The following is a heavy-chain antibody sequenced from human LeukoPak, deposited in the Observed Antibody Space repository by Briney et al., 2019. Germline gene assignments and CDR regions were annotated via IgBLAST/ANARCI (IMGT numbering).Heavy chain of an antibody. Sequence: KASETLSLTCTVSGGSISSYYWSWIRQPPGKGLEWIGYIYYSGSTNYNPSLKSRVTISVDTSKNQFSLKLSSVTAADTAVYYCARDLVNWGFDYWGQGTLVTVSS. D-gene: IGHD7-27*01. CDR1: GGSISSYY. V-gene: IGHV4-59*01. J-gene: IGHJ4*02. CDR3: ARDLVNWGFDY. CDR2: IYYSGST.